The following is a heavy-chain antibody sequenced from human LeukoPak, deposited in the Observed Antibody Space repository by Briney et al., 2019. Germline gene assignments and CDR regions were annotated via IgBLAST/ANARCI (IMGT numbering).Heavy chain of an antibody. Sequence: GGSLRLSCEAYGFNFRDHWMDWVRQAPGKGLEWVGHIKTDGSETYYLDSLRGRFSISRDNTNNALYLQMNSLRVEDTAVYYCVKNNGWFHLAQWGQGTLVTVSS. V-gene: IGHV3-7*03. CDR2: IKTDGSET. CDR1: GFNFRDHW. CDR3: VKNNGWFHLAQ. D-gene: IGHD6-19*01. J-gene: IGHJ4*02.